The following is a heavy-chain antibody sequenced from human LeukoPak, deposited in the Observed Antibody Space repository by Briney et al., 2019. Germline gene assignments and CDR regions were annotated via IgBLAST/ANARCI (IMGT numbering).Heavy chain of an antibody. Sequence: GGSLRLSCAASGFTFSSYGMHWVRQAPGKGLEWVAVIWYDGSNKYYADSVKGRFTISRDNSKNTLYLQMNSLRAEDTAVYYCAKELNPDHYYDFWSGYSHDAFDIWGQGTMVTVSS. CDR1: GFTFSSYG. J-gene: IGHJ3*02. CDR3: AKELNPDHYYDFWSGYSHDAFDI. CDR2: IWYDGSNK. D-gene: IGHD3-3*01. V-gene: IGHV3-33*06.